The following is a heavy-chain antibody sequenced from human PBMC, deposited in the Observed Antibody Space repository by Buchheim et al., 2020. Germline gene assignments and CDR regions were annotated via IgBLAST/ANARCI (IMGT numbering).Heavy chain of an antibody. V-gene: IGHV3-7*01. CDR2: IKQDGSEK. CDR3: ARDRTPRTGTTYYYYGMDV. J-gene: IGHJ6*02. CDR1: GFTFSTYE. D-gene: IGHD1-7*01. Sequence: EVQLMESGGGLVQPGGSLRLSCAASGFTFSTYEMNWVRQAPGKGLEWVANIKQDGSEKYYVDSVKGRFTISRDNAKNSLYLQMNSLRAEDTAVYYCARDRTPRTGTTYYYYGMDVWGQGTT.